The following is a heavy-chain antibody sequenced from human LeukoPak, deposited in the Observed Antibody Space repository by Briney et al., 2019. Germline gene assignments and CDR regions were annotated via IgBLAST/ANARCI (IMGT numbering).Heavy chain of an antibody. CDR3: ARGSPDSSGWDLDY. CDR2: INHSGST. J-gene: IGHJ4*02. V-gene: IGHV4-34*01. D-gene: IGHD6-19*01. CDR1: GGSFSGYY. Sequence: SETLSLTCAVYGGSFSGYYWSWIRQPPGKGLEWIGEINHSGSTNYNPSLKSRVTISVDTSKNQFSLKLSSVTAADTAVYYCARGSPDSSGWDLDYWGQGTLVTVSS.